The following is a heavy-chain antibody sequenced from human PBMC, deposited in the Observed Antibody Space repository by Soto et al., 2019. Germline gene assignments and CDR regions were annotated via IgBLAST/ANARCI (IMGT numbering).Heavy chain of an antibody. CDR2: INPSGGST. CDR3: ARGGAAAWSYYYYYYGMDV. V-gene: IGHV1-46*01. CDR1: GYTFTSYY. D-gene: IGHD6-13*01. Sequence: ASVKVSCKASGYTFTSYYMHWVRQAPGQGLEWMGIINPSGGSTSYAQKFQGRVTITRDTSASTAYMELSSLRSEDTAVYYCARGGAAAWSYYYYYYGMDVWGQGTTVTVSS. J-gene: IGHJ6*02.